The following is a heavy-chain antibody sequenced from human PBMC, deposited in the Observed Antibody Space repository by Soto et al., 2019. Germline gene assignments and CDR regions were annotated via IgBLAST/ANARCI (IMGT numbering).Heavy chain of an antibody. D-gene: IGHD5-18*01. CDR3: ARAAYSYGTAYLSYYYGMDV. V-gene: IGHV1-69*13. J-gene: IGHJ6*02. CDR2: IIPIFGTA. Sequence: SVKVSCKASGGTFSTYAISWVRQAPGQGLEWVGGIIPIFGTANYAQKFQGRVTITADESTSTAYMELSSLRSEDTAVYYCARAAYSYGTAYLSYYYGMDVWGQGPTVTVSS. CDR1: GGTFSTYA.